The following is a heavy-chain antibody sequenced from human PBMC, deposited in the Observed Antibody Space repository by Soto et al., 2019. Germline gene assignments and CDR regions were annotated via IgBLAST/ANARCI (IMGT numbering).Heavy chain of an antibody. V-gene: IGHV1-2*02. Sequence: RASVKVSCKASGYTFTGYYMHWVRQAPGQGLEWMGWVNPNSGGTNYAQKFQGRVTMTRDTSISTAYMELGRLRSDDTAVYYCARAESYYYGMDVWGQGTTVTVSS. CDR3: ARAESYYYGMDV. J-gene: IGHJ6*02. CDR2: VNPNSGGT. CDR1: GYTFTGYY.